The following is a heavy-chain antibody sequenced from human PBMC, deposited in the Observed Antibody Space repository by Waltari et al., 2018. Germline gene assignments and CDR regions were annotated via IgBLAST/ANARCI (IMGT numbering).Heavy chain of an antibody. CDR3: ARQLRFVDWIPRYFDS. CDR2: IYYSGTP. J-gene: IGHJ4*02. V-gene: IGHV4-39*01. D-gene: IGHD3-3*01. Sequence: QMELQESGPRLVKPSETLSLTCNVSGDSISGSRNYWAWLRQPPGKNLQWIGSIYYSGTPYSHPSLKGRFAISVDTSRNQFSLNVNSVTAADTGIYYCARQLRFVDWIPRYFDSWGRGTLATVSS. CDR1: GDSISGSRNY.